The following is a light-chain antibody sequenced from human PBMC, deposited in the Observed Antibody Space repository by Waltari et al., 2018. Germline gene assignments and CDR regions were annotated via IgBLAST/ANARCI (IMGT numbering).Light chain of an antibody. CDR2: AAS. V-gene: IGKV1D-12*01. CDR1: QGISSW. CDR3: QQANSFPIT. Sequence: DIQMTQPPSSVSASLGDRVTITCRASQGISSWLVWYQQKPVKAPKLLIYAASNLQSGVPSMFSGSGSGTEFTLTISSLQPEDFATYYCQQANSFPITFGQGTRLEIK. J-gene: IGKJ5*01.